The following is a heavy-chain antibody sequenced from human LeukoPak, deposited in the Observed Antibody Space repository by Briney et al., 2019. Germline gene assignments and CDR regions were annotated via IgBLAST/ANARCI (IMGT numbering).Heavy chain of an antibody. Sequence: PGRSLRLSCAASGFTFDDYAMHWARQPPGKGLEWVSGISYNSDTIAYADSVKGRFTISRDNAKNYLYLQMNSLRAEDTALYYCAKDYCGGDCYSGWYFDLWGRGTLVTVSS. CDR2: ISYNSDTI. CDR1: GFTFDDYA. V-gene: IGHV3-9*01. J-gene: IGHJ2*01. CDR3: AKDYCGGDCYSGWYFDL. D-gene: IGHD2-21*02.